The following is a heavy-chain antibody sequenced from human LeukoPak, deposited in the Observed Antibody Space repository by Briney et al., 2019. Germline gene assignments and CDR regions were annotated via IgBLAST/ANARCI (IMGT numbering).Heavy chain of an antibody. D-gene: IGHD3-3*01. CDR2: IYSGGST. CDR1: GFTVSSNY. CDR3: SSSFLGLFDY. Sequence: GGSLRLSCAASGFTVSSNYMSWVRQAPGKGLEWVSVIYSGGSTYYADSVKGRFTISRDNSKNTLYLPMNSLRAEDTAVYSCSSSFLGLFDYGGQEPLFPVPS. V-gene: IGHV3-53*01. J-gene: IGHJ4*02.